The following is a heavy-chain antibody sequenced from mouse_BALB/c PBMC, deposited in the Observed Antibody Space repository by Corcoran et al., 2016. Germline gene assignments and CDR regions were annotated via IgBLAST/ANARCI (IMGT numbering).Heavy chain of an antibody. CDR1: GFPITSGYY. CDR3: AGDRLGYWYFDV. Sequence: QMQLQESGPGLVKPSQSLFLACSITGFPITSGYYWIWIRQSPGKPLEWRGYITHSGETFYNPSLQSPISITRETSKNQFFLQLNSVTTEDTAMYYCAGDRLGYWYFDVWGAGTTVTVSS. D-gene: IGHD4-1*01. J-gene: IGHJ1*01. V-gene: IGHV12-3*02. CDR2: ITHSGET.